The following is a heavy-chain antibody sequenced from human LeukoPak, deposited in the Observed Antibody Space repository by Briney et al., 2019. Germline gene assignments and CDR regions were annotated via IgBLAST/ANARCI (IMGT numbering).Heavy chain of an antibody. CDR1: GYTFTSYI. Sequence: ASVKVSCKAPGYTFTSYIISWVRQAPGQGLEWMGWINAYNGNTDYAQRVQGRVTMTTDTSTSTAYMELRSLRSDDTAVYYCARDRHIAAAVYYYYMDVWGKGTPVTVSS. CDR3: ARDRHIAAAVYYYYMDV. D-gene: IGHD6-13*01. J-gene: IGHJ6*03. CDR2: INAYNGNT. V-gene: IGHV1-18*01.